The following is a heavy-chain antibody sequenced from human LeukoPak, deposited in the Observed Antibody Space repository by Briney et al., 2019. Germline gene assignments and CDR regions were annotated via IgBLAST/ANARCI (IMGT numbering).Heavy chain of an antibody. V-gene: IGHV3-30*02. CDR2: IRYDGSNK. CDR3: ARHARSGYDSRGLFDY. Sequence: GGSLRLSCAASGFTFSSYGMHWVRQAPGKGLEWVAFIRYDGSNKYYADSVKGRFTISRDNSKNTLYLQMNSLRAEDTAVYYCARHARSGYDSRGLFDYWGQGTLVTVSS. J-gene: IGHJ4*02. CDR1: GFTFSSYG. D-gene: IGHD5-12*01.